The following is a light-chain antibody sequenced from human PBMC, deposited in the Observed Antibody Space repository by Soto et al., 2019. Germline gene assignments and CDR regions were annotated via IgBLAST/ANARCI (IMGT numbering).Light chain of an antibody. CDR3: CSYAGSYTFV. J-gene: IGLJ1*01. CDR1: SSDVGGYNY. V-gene: IGLV2-11*01. Sequence: LTHPRSVSWSPGQSVTISCTGTSSDVGGYNYVSWYQQHPGKAPKLMIYDVSKRPSGVPDRFSGSKSGNTASLTISGLQAEDEADYYCCSYAGSYTFVFGTGTKVTVL. CDR2: DVS.